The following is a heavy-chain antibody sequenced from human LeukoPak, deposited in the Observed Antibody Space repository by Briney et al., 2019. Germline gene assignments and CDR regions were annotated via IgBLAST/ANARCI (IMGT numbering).Heavy chain of an antibody. V-gene: IGHV1-2*02. D-gene: IGHD1-1*01. CDR2: SNPNSGGT. CDR3: AKSTGRSTTGTSYWFDY. J-gene: IGHJ4*02. CDR1: GYTFTCYY. Sequence: ASVQVTCKASGYTFTCYYMHWLRQAPGQGLEWMGWSNPNSGGTNYAQKFQGRVTMTRDTSIRTDSMELSRLRSDDTAVSYCAKSTGRSTTGTSYWFDYWGQGTLVTVSS.